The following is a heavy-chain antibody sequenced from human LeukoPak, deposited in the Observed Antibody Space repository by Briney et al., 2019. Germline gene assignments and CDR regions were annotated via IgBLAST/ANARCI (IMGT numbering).Heavy chain of an antibody. V-gene: IGHV3-30*04. CDR2: ISYDGSKT. D-gene: IGHD1-26*01. J-gene: IGHJ4*02. CDR1: GFTFSSYA. Sequence: GGSLRLSCAASGFTFSSYAMHWVRQAPGKGLEWVAIISYDGSKTYNADFVKGRFTISRDDSKNTVYLQMNSLRAEDTAVYYCARDDYIAGVKLGGFDYWGQGTLVTVSS. CDR3: ARDDYIAGVKLGGFDY.